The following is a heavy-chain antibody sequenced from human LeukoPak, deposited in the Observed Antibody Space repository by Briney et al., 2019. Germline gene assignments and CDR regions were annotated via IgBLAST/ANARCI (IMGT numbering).Heavy chain of an antibody. J-gene: IGHJ4*02. CDR2: IYYSGST. D-gene: IGHD2-15*01. CDR3: ASQQYCSGGSCYPSPFDY. Sequence: PSETLSLTCTVSGGSISSYYWSWIRQPPGKGLEWIGYIYYSGSTNYNPSLKSRVTISVDTSKNQFPLKLSPVTAADTAVYYCASQQYCSGGSCYPSPFDYWGQGTLVTVSS. V-gene: IGHV4-59*08. CDR1: GGSISSYY.